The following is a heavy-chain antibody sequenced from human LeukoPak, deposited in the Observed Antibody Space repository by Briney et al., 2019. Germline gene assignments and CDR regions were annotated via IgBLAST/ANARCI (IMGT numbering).Heavy chain of an antibody. D-gene: IGHD6-19*01. CDR1: GYTFTSYG. V-gene: IGHV1-18*01. Sequence: ASVKVSCKASGYTFTSYGISWVRQAPGQGLEWMGWISAYNGNTSYAQKPQGRVTMTTDTSTSTAYMELRSLRSDDTAVYYCARVGPVEQWPGYWGQGTLVTVSS. CDR2: ISAYNGNT. J-gene: IGHJ4*02. CDR3: ARVGPVEQWPGY.